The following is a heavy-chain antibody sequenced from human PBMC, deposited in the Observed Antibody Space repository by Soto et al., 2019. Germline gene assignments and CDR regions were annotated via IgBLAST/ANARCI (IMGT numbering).Heavy chain of an antibody. CDR3: ARKRGSYLSF. Sequence: QVRLMESGGGVAQPGRSLRLVCAASGFTFSSYGMHWIRQAPGKGLEWVAVILYDGSNKYYADSVKGRFTISRDNSNNTLYLQMSSLRGDDTGVYYCARKRGSYLSFWGQGTLVTVSS. J-gene: IGHJ4*02. V-gene: IGHV3-30*03. CDR2: ILYDGSNK. CDR1: GFTFSSYG. D-gene: IGHD1-26*01.